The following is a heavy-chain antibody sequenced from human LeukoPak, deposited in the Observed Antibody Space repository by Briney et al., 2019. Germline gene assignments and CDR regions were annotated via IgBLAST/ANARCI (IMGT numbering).Heavy chain of an antibody. CDR1: GGSISSYY. V-gene: IGHV4-34*01. CDR3: ARGNYTFVDY. Sequence: SSETLSLTCTVSGGSISSYYWSWIRQPPGKGLEWIGEINHSGSTNYNPSLKSRVTISVDTSKNQFSLKLSSVTAADTAVYYCARGNYTFVDYWGQGTLVTVSS. CDR2: INHSGST. D-gene: IGHD3-10*01. J-gene: IGHJ4*02.